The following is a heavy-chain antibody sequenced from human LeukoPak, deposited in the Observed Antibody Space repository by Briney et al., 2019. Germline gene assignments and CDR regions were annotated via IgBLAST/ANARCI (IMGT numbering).Heavy chain of an antibody. CDR3: TTTRLGDAFYFDY. Sequence: GGSLRLSCAASGFTFSSYWMHWVRHAPGKGLVWVSRINSDGSRTTFADAVKGRFTVSRDNAKNTLYLQMNSLRAEDTAVYYCTTTRLGDAFYFDYWGQGTLVTVSS. V-gene: IGHV3-74*01. J-gene: IGHJ4*02. CDR1: GFTFSSYW. CDR2: INSDGSRT. D-gene: IGHD1/OR15-1a*01.